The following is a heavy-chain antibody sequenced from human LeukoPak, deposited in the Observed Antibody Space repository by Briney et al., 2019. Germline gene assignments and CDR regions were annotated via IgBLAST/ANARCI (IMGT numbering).Heavy chain of an antibody. CDR3: ATTDLGVAVRPLDY. CDR1: GFTFNNYS. J-gene: IGHJ4*02. V-gene: IGHV3-23*01. CDR2: ISGSGNST. Sequence: GRSLRLFCAASGFTFNNYSMIWVRQAPGRGLECVSGISGSGNSTYYADALKRRFTISRDNPKNTLHLQMNSLRAEDTAVYYCATTDLGVAVRPLDYWARGTLVTVSS. D-gene: IGHD6-6*01.